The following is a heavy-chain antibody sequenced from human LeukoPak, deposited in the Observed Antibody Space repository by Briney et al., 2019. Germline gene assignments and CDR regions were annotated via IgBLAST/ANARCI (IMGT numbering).Heavy chain of an antibody. V-gene: IGHV1-46*01. CDR3: ARREGSDYDSSGYIDY. Sequence: GASVKVSCKASGYTFTSYYMHWVRQAPGQGLEWMGIINPIGGSTSYAQKFQGRVTMTRDTSTSTVYMELSSLRSEDTAVYYCARREGSDYDSSGYIDYWGQGNLVTVSS. CDR1: GYTFTSYY. CDR2: INPIGGST. D-gene: IGHD3-22*01. J-gene: IGHJ4*02.